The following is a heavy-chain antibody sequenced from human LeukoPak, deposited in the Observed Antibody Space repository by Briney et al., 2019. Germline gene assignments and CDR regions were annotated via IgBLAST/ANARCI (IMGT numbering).Heavy chain of an antibody. Sequence: PGGSLRLSCSASGFTFSSYAMSWVRQAPGKGLEWVSAISGSGGSTCYADSVKGRFTISRDNSKNTLYLQMNSLRAEDTAVYYCARERGYGGNFDYWGQGTLVTVSS. V-gene: IGHV3-23*01. CDR1: GFTFSSYA. J-gene: IGHJ4*02. CDR3: ARERGYGGNFDY. CDR2: ISGSGGST. D-gene: IGHD4-23*01.